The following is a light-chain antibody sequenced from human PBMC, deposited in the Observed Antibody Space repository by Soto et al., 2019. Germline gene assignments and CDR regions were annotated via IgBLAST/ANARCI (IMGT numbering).Light chain of an antibody. V-gene: IGLV1-40*01. Sequence: QSVRKQPPSVSGAPGHRVTISCTGSSSNIGAGYEVHWYQQLPGTAPKLLIYGNNNRPSGVPDRFSGSKSATSASLAITGLQAEDEADYYCQSYDSSLSDLYVFGTGNKVTVL. CDR2: GNN. CDR3: QSYDSSLSDLYV. CDR1: SSNIGAGYE. J-gene: IGLJ1*01.